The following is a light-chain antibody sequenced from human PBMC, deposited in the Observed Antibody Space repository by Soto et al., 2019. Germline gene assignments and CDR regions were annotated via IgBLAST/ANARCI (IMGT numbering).Light chain of an antibody. V-gene: IGLV1-40*01. CDR1: SSNIGAGHD. CDR3: QSFDSSLDGWV. Sequence: QSVLTQPPSVSGAPGQRVTISCTGSSSNIGAGHDVHWYQQIPETAPKLLVSANTNRPSGVPDRFSGSNSGTSASLSITGLQAEDEADYYCQSFDSSLDGWVFDGGTKVTVL. J-gene: IGLJ3*02. CDR2: ANT.